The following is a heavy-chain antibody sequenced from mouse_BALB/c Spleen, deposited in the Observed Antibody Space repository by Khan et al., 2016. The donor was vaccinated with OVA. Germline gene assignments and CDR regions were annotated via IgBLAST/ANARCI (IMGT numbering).Heavy chain of an antibody. CDR1: GYTFTTYT. CDR3: ARPWDNYCSMDC. D-gene: IGHD1-3*01. V-gene: IGHV1-4*01. CDR2: INPSSGYT. J-gene: IGHJ4*01. Sequence: QVQLQQSGAELARPGASVKMSCKASGYTFTTYTIHWVKQRPGQGLEWIGYINPSSGYTNYNQKFKDQATLTADNTSSTAYMQLHSLKYEESAVYYCARPWDNYCSMDCRGQATAIVFAS.